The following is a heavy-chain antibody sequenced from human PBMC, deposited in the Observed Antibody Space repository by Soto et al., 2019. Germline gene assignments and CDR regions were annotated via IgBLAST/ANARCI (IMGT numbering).Heavy chain of an antibody. CDR3: SRHEEGRRMVFYGMDV. Sequence: GGSLRLSCSASGFTFSRSDLHWVRQAPGQGLEWVGRVRSKIHNYSTSFADSVRGRFTISRNDSDNTVSLEMSGLKSEDTALYYCSRHEEGRRMVFYGMDVWGQGTTVTVSS. CDR1: GFTFSRSD. CDR2: VRSKIHNYST. J-gene: IGHJ6*02. V-gene: IGHV3-73*01. D-gene: IGHD2-8*01.